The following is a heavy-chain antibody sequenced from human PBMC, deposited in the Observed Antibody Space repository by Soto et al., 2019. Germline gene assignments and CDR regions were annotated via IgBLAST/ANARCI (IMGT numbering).Heavy chain of an antibody. D-gene: IGHD6-19*01. V-gene: IGHV3-11*01. J-gene: IGHJ3*02. CDR1: GFTFSDYY. CDR3: ARDHRAPIAVAGTWEHDAFDI. Sequence: QVQLVASGGGLVKPGGSLRLSCAASGFTFSDYYMSWIRQAPGKGLEWVSYISSSGSTIYYADSVKGRFTISRDNAKNSLYLQMNSLRAEDTAVYYCARDHRAPIAVAGTWEHDAFDIWGQGTMVTVSS. CDR2: ISSSGSTI.